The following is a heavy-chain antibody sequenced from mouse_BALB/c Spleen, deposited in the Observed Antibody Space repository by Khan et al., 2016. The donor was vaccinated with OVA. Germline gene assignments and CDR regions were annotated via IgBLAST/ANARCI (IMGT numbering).Heavy chain of an antibody. CDR2: TNPTNGRT. Sequence: QVQLKQSGAELVKAGASVKMSCKASGYTFTSYWMHWVKQRLGQGLEWFAETNPTNGRTYYNEKFKSKATLTVDKSSSTAYMLLSGPTFEDSAVYYCARIKKIVATYFDYWSQGTTLTVSS. D-gene: IGHD1-1*01. J-gene: IGHJ2*01. CDR1: GYTFTSYW. CDR3: ARIKKIVATYFDY. V-gene: IGHV1S81*02.